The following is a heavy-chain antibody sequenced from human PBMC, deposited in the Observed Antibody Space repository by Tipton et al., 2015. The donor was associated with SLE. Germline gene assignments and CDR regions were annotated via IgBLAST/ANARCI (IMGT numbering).Heavy chain of an antibody. D-gene: IGHD1-26*01. V-gene: IGHV4-59*11. CDR3: ARGGLGVSYYYYMDV. J-gene: IGHJ6*03. CDR1: GGSISPHY. CDR2: IYFGGST. Sequence: LRLSCTVSGGSISPHYWSWIRQPPGKGLEWIGYIYFGGSTTYNPSLKSRVTISVDTSKNQFSLRLTSVTAADTAVYYCARGGLGVSYYYYMDVWGKGTTVTVSS.